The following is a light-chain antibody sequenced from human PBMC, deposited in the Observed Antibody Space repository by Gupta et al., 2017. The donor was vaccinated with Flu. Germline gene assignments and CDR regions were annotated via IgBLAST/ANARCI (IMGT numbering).Light chain of an antibody. CDR2: GDS. Sequence: ISCERSNIEGKGVDWYQQQPGQAPVLVIYGDSHRPSGVPDRFSGSKTGNTATLTISRVRSEDEAAYYCEIWDGTIYRRVFGGWTKLTVL. CDR3: EIWDGTIYRRV. V-gene: IGLV3-21*02. CDR1: NIEGKG. J-gene: IGLJ2*01.